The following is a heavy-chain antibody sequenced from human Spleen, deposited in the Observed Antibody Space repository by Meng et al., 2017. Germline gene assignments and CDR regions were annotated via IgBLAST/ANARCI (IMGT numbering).Heavy chain of an antibody. J-gene: IGHJ3*02. CDR3: AKDKNLVGATRWYEAFDI. CDR1: GFNFSSYW. Sequence: GESLKISCAASGFNFSSYWMSWVRQAPGKGLEGVANIKQDGSEKYYVGSVKGRFTISRDNAKKSLYLQMNRLNAQDTDVYYCAKDKNLVGATRWYEAFDIWGQGTTVTVSS. D-gene: IGHD1-26*01. V-gene: IGHV3-7*03. CDR2: IKQDGSEK.